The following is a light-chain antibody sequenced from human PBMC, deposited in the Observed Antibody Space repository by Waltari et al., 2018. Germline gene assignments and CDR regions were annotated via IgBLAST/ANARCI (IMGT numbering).Light chain of an antibody. CDR2: GNI. J-gene: IGLJ1*01. CDR3: QSYDSSLSGSV. V-gene: IGLV1-40*01. CDR1: SSNIGAGYD. Sequence: QSVLTQPPSVSGAPGQRVTISCTGSSSNIGAGYDLQWYQQLPGRAPKLLIYGNINRPSGVPDRFSDSKSGTSASLAITGLQAEDEADYYCQSYDSSLSGSVFGTGTKVTVL.